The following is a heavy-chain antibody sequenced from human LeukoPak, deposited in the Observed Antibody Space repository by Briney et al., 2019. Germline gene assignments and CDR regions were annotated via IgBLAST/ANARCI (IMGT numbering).Heavy chain of an antibody. D-gene: IGHD3-9*01. CDR3: AREGRGGDWLLD. Sequence: PSETLSLTCTVSGVSLSCGSYFCRWTRQPPGRGVEWFGYIYYSGSTNYNPPLQSRVTISVDTSKNQFSLKLSSVTAADTAGYYCAREGRGGDWLLDWGQGTLVTVSS. J-gene: IGHJ4*02. CDR2: IYYSGST. CDR1: GVSLSCGSYF. V-gene: IGHV4-61*01.